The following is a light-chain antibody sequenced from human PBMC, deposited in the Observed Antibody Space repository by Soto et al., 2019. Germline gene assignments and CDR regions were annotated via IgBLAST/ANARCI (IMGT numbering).Light chain of an antibody. Sequence: QSVLTQAPSASGTPGQRVTMSCSGSSSNIGSNYVSWNQHLPGTAPKLVIYRNNQRPSGVPDRFSGSKSGTSASLAISGLRSEDEADYYCAAWDDSLSGQVFGAGTKLTVL. CDR1: SSNIGSNY. CDR2: RNN. J-gene: IGLJ1*01. CDR3: AAWDDSLSGQV. V-gene: IGLV1-47*01.